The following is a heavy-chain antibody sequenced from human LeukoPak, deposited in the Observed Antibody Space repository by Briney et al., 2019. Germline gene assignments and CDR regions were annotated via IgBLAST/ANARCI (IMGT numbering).Heavy chain of an antibody. Sequence: PSETLSLTCTVSGGSISSYYWSWIRRPPGKGLEWIGYIYYSGSTNYNPSLKSRVTISVDTSKNQFSLKLSSVTAADTAVYYCARKSGYSSGWYPFDYWGQGTLVTVSS. CDR3: ARKSGYSSGWYPFDY. D-gene: IGHD6-19*01. J-gene: IGHJ4*02. CDR1: GGSISSYY. V-gene: IGHV4-59*01. CDR2: IYYSGST.